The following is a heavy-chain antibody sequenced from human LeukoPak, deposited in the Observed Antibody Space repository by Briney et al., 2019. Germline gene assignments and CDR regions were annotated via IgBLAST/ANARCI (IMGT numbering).Heavy chain of an antibody. CDR3: ASPPFGVHRGSYHSA. Sequence: GGSLRLSCAASGFTFSSYAMHWVRQAPGKGLEWVAVISYDGSNKYYADSVKGRFTISRDNSKNTLYLQMNSLRAEDTAVYYCASPPFGVHRGSYHSAWGQGTLVTVSS. D-gene: IGHD1-26*01. CDR1: GFTFSSYA. J-gene: IGHJ4*02. V-gene: IGHV3-30-3*01. CDR2: ISYDGSNK.